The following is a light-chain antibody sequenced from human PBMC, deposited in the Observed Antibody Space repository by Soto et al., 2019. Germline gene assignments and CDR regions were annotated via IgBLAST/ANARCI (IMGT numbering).Light chain of an antibody. CDR2: WAS. CDR3: QQYDSPPWT. CDR1: QSVLYSSNNENY. V-gene: IGKV4-1*01. J-gene: IGKJ1*01. Sequence: DIVMTQSPDSLAVSLGERATINCKSSQSVLYSSNNENYLAWFQQKRGQPPKVLIYWASTRESGVPDRFSGSGSGTDFTLTISSLQAEDLAVYYCQQYDSPPWTFGQGTKVEIK.